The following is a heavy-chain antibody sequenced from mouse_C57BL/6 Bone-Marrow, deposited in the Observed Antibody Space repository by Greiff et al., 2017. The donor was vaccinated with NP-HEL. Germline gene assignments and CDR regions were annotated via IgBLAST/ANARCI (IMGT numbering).Heavy chain of an antibody. CDR1: GYTFTSYW. CDR3: ARGDGYDPFAY. CDR2: IYPSDSET. D-gene: IGHD2-2*01. V-gene: IGHV1-61*01. Sequence: QVQLQHPGAELVRPGSSVKLSCKASGYTFTSYWMDWVKQRPGQGLEWIGNIYPSDSETHYNQKFKDKATLTVDKSSSTAYMQLSSLTSEDSAVYYCARGDGYDPFAYWGQGTLVTVSA. J-gene: IGHJ3*01.